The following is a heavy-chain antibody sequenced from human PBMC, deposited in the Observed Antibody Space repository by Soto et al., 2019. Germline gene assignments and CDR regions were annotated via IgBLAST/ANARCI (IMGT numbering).Heavy chain of an antibody. J-gene: IGHJ6*02. CDR2: ISWNSGSI. CDR1: GFTFDDYA. V-gene: IGHV3-9*01. Sequence: PGGSLRLSCAASGFTFDDYAMHWVRQAPGKGLEWVSGISWNSGSIGYADSVKGRFTISRDNAKNSLYLQMNSLRAEDTALYYCSKGSIGYYYYGMDGWGQGNTVTVSS. CDR3: SKGSIGYYYYGMDG.